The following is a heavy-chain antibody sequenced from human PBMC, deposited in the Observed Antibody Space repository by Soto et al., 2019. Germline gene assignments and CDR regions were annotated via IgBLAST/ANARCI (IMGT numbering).Heavy chain of an antibody. CDR2: IYYSGST. V-gene: IGHV4-61*01. D-gene: IGHD6-19*01. CDR1: GGSVSSGTYY. CDR3: ASYSSGWYDVSY. J-gene: IGHJ4*02. Sequence: QVQLLESGPGLVKPSETLSLTCTVSGGSVSSGTYYWSWIRQPPGKGLEWIGYIYYSGSTNYNPSLKSRVTISVDTSKNQFSLKLSSVTAADTAVYYCASYSSGWYDVSYWGQGTLVTVSS.